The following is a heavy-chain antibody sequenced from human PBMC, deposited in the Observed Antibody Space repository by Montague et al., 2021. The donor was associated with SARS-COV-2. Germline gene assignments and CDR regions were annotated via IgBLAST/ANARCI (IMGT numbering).Heavy chain of an antibody. D-gene: IGHD3-22*01. Sequence: TLSLTCTVSGGSISSGGYYWSWIRQHPGKGLEWIGYIYYSGSTYYNPSLKSRVTILVDTSKNQFSLKLSSVTAADTAVHYCARVRITMIIVVTYFDYWGQGTLVTVSS. J-gene: IGHJ4*02. CDR2: IYYSGST. CDR1: GGSISSGGYY. CDR3: ARVRITMIIVVTYFDY. V-gene: IGHV4-31*03.